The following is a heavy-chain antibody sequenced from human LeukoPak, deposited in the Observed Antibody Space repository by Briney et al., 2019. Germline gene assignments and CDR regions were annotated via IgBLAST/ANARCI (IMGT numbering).Heavy chain of an antibody. CDR2: ISYVGSNK. CDR1: GFTFSSYA. Sequence: GGSLRLSCAASGFTFSSYAMHWVRQAPGKGLEWVAVISYVGSNKYYADSVKGRFTISRDNAKNSLYLQMTSLRAEDTAVYYCARGHYGLDVWGQGTTVTVSS. J-gene: IGHJ6*02. CDR3: ARGHYGLDV. V-gene: IGHV3-30-3*01.